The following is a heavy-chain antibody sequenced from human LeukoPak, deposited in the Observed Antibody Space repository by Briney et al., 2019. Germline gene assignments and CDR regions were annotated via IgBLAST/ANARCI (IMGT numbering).Heavy chain of an antibody. CDR2: IYYSGST. Sequence: PSETLSLTCTVSGGSISSSSYYWGWIRQPPGKGLEWIGSIYYSGSTYYNPSLKSRVTISVDTSKNQFSLKLSSVTAADTAVYYCARLRRDGYNYYYYYYMDVWGKGTTVTVSS. D-gene: IGHD5-24*01. J-gene: IGHJ6*03. CDR1: GGSISSSSYY. CDR3: ARLRRDGYNYYYYYYMDV. V-gene: IGHV4-39*01.